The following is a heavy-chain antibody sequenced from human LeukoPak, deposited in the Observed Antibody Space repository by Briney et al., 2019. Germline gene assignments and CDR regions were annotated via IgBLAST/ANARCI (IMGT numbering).Heavy chain of an antibody. J-gene: IGHJ4*02. CDR1: GLTFSIYA. Sequence: PGGSLTLSCAPSGLTFSIYAMSWVPQAPGKGLEWVSGISGSGGSTYYADSVKGRFTISRDNSKNPLYLQMNSLRAEDTDVYYCANRGPTAYYFDSWGQGTLVTVSS. CDR2: ISGSGGST. D-gene: IGHD3-10*01. CDR3: ANRGPTAYYFDS. V-gene: IGHV3-23*01.